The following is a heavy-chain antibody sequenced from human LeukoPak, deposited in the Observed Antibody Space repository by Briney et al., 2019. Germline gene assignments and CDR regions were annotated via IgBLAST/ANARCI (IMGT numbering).Heavy chain of an antibody. V-gene: IGHV3-74*01. CDR2: INTDGTVT. CDR3: ATKQWLAPPPDS. D-gene: IGHD6-19*01. J-gene: IGHJ4*02. CDR1: GFTFSKYW. Sequence: GGSLRLSCAASGFTFSKYWMLWVRQAPRKGLESVSRINTDGTVTTYADSVKGRFTVSRDNADNTMFLQMNSVRDEDTAVYYCATKQWLAPPPDSWGQGTPVTVSS.